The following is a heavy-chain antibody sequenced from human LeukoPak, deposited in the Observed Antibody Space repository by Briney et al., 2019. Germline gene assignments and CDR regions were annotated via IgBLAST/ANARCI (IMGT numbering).Heavy chain of an antibody. V-gene: IGHV4-59*01. J-gene: IGHJ6*03. CDR2: IYYSGST. CDR1: GGSISSYY. D-gene: IGHD2-15*01. Sequence: SETLSLTCTVSGGSISSYYWSWIRQPPGKGLEWIGYIYYSGSTNYNPSLKSRVTISVDTSKNQFSLKLSSVTAADTAVYYCARATYCSGGSCYHGAGYYYMDVWGKGTTVTVSS. CDR3: ARATYCSGGSCYHGAGYYYMDV.